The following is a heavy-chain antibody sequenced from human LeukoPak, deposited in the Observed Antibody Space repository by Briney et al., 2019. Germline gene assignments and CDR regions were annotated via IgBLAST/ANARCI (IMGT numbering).Heavy chain of an antibody. CDR3: ARDVAHGYGSGSIEY. Sequence: ASVKVSCKASGYTFTGYYMHWVRQAPGQGLEWMGWINPNTGGTNYAQKFQDRVTMTRDTSISTDYMELSRLRYDDTAVYYCARDVAHGYGSGSIEYWGQGTLVTVSS. J-gene: IGHJ4*02. D-gene: IGHD3-10*01. V-gene: IGHV1-2*02. CDR1: GYTFTGYY. CDR2: INPNTGGT.